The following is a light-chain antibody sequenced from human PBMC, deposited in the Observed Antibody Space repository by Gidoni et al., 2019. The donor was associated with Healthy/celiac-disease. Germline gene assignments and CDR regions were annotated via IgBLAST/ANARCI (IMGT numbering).Light chain of an antibody. CDR3: HQYYGTPFT. J-gene: IGKJ3*01. CDR1: QSVLYSSNNKNY. V-gene: IGKV4-1*01. CDR2: WAS. Sequence: DIVMTQSPDSLAVSLGERATINCKSSQSVLYSSNNKNYLAWYQQKPGQPPKLLIYWASTRESGVPDRFSGSGSGTDFTLTISSLQAEDVAVYYCHQYYGTPFTFGPGTKVDIQ.